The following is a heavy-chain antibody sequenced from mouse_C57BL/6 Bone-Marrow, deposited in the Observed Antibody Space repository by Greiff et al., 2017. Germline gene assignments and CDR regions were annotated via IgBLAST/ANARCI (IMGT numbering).Heavy chain of an antibody. V-gene: IGHV5-12*01. CDR3: ARLPPYSDYDGYAMDY. CDR2: ISNGGGST. CDR1: GFTFSDYY. D-gene: IGHD2-4*01. Sequence: EVKLVESGGGLVQPGGSLKLSCAASGFTFSDYYMYWVRQTPEKRLEWVAYISNGGGSTYYPDTVKGRFTISRDNAKNTLYLQMSRLKSEGTAMYYCARLPPYSDYDGYAMDYWGQGTSVTVSS. J-gene: IGHJ4*01.